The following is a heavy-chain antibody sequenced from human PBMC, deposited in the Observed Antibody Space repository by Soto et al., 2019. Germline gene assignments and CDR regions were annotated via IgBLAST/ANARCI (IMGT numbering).Heavy chain of an antibody. CDR3: AITDGYCSGGSCLIDP. D-gene: IGHD2-15*01. J-gene: IGHJ5*02. CDR1: GYTLTSYD. CDR2: MNPNSGNT. V-gene: IGHV1-8*01. Sequence: ASVKVSCKASGYTLTSYDINWVRQATGQGLEWMGWMNPNSGNTGYAQKFQGRVTMTRNTSISTAYMELSSLRSEDTAVYYCAITDGYCSGGSCLIDPWGQGALVTVSS.